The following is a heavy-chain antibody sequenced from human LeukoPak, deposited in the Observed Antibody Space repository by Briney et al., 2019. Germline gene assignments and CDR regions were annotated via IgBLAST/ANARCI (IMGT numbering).Heavy chain of an antibody. CDR1: GFIFSSYS. CDR3: TRDRGYTSSFLDY. D-gene: IGHD6-6*01. J-gene: IGHJ4*02. Sequence: PGGSLRLSCAASGFIFSSYSMNWVRQAPGKGLEWVSYIDTSSSIIYYSDSVKGRFTISRDNAKSSLYLQMSSLRVEDTALYYCTRDRGYTSSFLDYWGQGNLVTVSS. CDR2: IDTSSSII. V-gene: IGHV3-48*01.